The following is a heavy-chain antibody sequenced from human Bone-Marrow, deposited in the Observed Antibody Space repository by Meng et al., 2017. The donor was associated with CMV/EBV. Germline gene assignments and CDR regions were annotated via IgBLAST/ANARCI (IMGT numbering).Heavy chain of an antibody. CDR3: ARQDQFPGAFDI. CDR1: GFTFDDYT. J-gene: IGHJ3*02. Sequence: GESLKISCAASGFTFDDYTMHWVRQAPGKGLEWVSSISSSSSYIFYADSVKGRFTISRDNAKNSLYLQISSLRADDTAVYYCARQDQFPGAFDIWGQGTMVTVSS. V-gene: IGHV3-21*01. CDR2: ISSSSSYI. D-gene: IGHD2-21*01.